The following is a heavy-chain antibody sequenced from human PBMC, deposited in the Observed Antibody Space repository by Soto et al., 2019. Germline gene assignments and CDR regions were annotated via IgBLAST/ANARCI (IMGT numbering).Heavy chain of an antibody. J-gene: IGHJ6*02. V-gene: IGHV4-34*01. CDR2: INHSGST. D-gene: IGHD3-3*01. Sequence: QVQLQQWVAGLLKPSETLSLTCAVYGGSFSGYYWSWIRQPPGKGLEWIGEINHSGSTNYNPSLKSRVTISVDTSKNQFSLKLSSVTAADTAVYYCARGPGYDFWSAYYYYGMDVWGQGTTVTVSS. CDR1: GGSFSGYY. CDR3: ARGPGYDFWSAYYYYGMDV.